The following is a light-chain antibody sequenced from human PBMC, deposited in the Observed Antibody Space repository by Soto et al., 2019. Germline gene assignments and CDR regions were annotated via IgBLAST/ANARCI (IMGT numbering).Light chain of an antibody. CDR2: TNR. J-gene: IGLJ3*02. V-gene: IGLV1-40*01. Sequence: QSVLTQPPSVSGATGQRVTISCTGDSSNLGRGYDVHWYQQLPGKAPRLLIYTNRNQPSGVPDRFFGSKSGTSASLAITGLQAEDERDYFCQSYDTRQSVVFGGGTKVTV. CDR3: QSYDTRQSVV. CDR1: SSNLGRGYD.